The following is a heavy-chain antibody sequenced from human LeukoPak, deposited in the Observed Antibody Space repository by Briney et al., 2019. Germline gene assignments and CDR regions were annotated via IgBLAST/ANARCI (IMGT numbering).Heavy chain of an antibody. Sequence: ASVKVSCKASGYTFTGYYMHWVRQAPGQGLEWMGGFDPEDGETIYAQKFQGRVTMTEDTSTDTAYMELSSLRSEDTAVYYCATKSLLWFGESALNTYYYYYMDVWGKGTTVTVSS. CDR3: ATKSLLWFGESALNTYYYYYMDV. D-gene: IGHD3-10*01. CDR2: FDPEDGET. CDR1: GYTFTGYY. J-gene: IGHJ6*03. V-gene: IGHV1-24*01.